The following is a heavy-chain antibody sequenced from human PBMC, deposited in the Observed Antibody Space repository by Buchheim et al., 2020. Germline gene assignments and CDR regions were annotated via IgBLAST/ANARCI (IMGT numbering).Heavy chain of an antibody. Sequence: EVQLVESGGGLVQPGVSLRLSCAASGFTFGDYWMHWVRQAPGKGLEWVANIEPDGSARNYVDSVKGRLTITRDNAENSLSLQMNSLRDDDTAVYYCATGGTSRHFDYWGQGAL. CDR3: ATGGTSRHFDY. CDR1: GFTFGDYW. V-gene: IGHV3-7*01. CDR2: IEPDGSAR. J-gene: IGHJ4*02. D-gene: IGHD6-6*01.